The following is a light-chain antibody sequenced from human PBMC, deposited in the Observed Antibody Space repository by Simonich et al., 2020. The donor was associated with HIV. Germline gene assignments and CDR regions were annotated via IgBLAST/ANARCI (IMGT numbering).Light chain of an antibody. CDR3: QQYYSTPPYT. Sequence: DIVMTQSPDSLAVSLGERATINCKSSQSVLYSSNNKNYLVWYQQKPGQPPKLLIYGAPTRESGVPDRFSGSGSGTDFTLTISSLQAEDVAVYYCQQYYSTPPYTFGQGTKLEIK. CDR1: QSVLYSSNNKNY. CDR2: GAP. J-gene: IGKJ2*01. V-gene: IGKV4-1*01.